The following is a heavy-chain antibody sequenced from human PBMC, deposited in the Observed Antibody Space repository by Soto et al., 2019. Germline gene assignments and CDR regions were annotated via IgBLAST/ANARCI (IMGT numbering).Heavy chain of an antibody. J-gene: IGHJ6*02. V-gene: IGHV3-23*01. CDR2: ISGSGGST. D-gene: IGHD5-12*01. Sequence: PGGSLRLSCAASGFTFSSYAMSWVRQAPGKGLEWVSAISGSGGSTYYADSVKGRFTISRDNSKNTLYLQMNSLRAEDTAVYYCAKDLWVRGLQLSNYYGMDVWGQGTTVTVSS. CDR3: AKDLWVRGLQLSNYYGMDV. CDR1: GFTFSSYA.